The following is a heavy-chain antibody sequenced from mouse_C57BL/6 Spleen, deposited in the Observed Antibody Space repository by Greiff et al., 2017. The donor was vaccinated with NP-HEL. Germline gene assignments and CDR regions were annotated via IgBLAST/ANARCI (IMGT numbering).Heavy chain of an antibody. D-gene: IGHD2-3*01. J-gene: IGHJ1*03. Sequence: EVQLVESEGGLVQPGSSMKLSCTASGFTFSDYYMAWVRQVPEKGLEWVANINYDGSSTYYLDSLKSRFIISRDNAKNILYLQMSRLKSEDSATYYCTRGPNRFYDYWYFDVWGTGTTVTVSS. CDR1: GFTFSDYY. V-gene: IGHV5-16*01. CDR3: TRGPNRFYDYWYFDV. CDR2: INYDGSST.